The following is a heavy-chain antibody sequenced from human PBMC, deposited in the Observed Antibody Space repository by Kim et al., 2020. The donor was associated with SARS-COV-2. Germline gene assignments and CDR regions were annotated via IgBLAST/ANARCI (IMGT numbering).Heavy chain of an antibody. CDR2: INPNSGGT. J-gene: IGHJ5*02. Sequence: ASVKVSCKASGYTFTGYYMHWVRQAPGQGLEWMGWINPNSGGTNYAQKFQGRVTMTRDTSIRTAYMELSRLRSDDTAVYYCVRDTSSSWPHWFDPWCQGTLVTVSS. D-gene: IGHD6-13*01. V-gene: IGHV1-2*02. CDR1: GYTFTGYY. CDR3: VRDTSSSWPHWFDP.